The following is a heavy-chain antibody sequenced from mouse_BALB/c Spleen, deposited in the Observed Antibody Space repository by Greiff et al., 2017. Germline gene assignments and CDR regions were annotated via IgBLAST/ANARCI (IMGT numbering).Heavy chain of an antibody. J-gene: IGHJ4*01. CDR3: ASLPVVATDAMDY. D-gene: IGHD1-1*01. CDR1: GYTFSSYW. CDR2: ILPGSGST. Sequence: QVQLQQSGAELMKPGASVKISCKATGYTFSSYWIEWVKQRPGHGLEWIGEILPGSGSTNYNEKFKGKATFTADTSSNPAYMQLSSLTTKDSAVYYCASLPVVATDAMDYWGQGTSVTVSS. V-gene: IGHV1-9*01.